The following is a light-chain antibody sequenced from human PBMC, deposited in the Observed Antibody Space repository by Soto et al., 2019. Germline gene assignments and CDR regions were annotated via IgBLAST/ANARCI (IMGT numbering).Light chain of an antibody. Sequence: DIQMTQSPSSLSASVGDRVTITCRASQRISYYLNWFQQKPGRAPKLLIYAASSLEAGVPSRYSGSGSGTDFTLTISSLQPEDFATYYCQQGYSTPFTFGQGTRLEIK. V-gene: IGKV1-39*01. CDR1: QRISYY. J-gene: IGKJ5*01. CDR3: QQGYSTPFT. CDR2: AAS.